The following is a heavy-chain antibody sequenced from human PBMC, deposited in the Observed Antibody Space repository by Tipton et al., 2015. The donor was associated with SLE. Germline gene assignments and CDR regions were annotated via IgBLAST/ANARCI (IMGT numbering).Heavy chain of an antibody. J-gene: IGHJ4*02. D-gene: IGHD3-16*01. CDR2: ISTDGSTT. V-gene: IGHV3-74*01. Sequence: SLRLSCAASGSTFTNYWMHWVRQAPGKGLVWVSHISTDGSTTNYADSVKGRFTISRDNAKNTLYLQLNSLRVEDTAVYYCTTGGSPSPMGHAYWGQGTLLTVSS. CDR1: GSTFTNYW. CDR3: TTGGSPSPMGHAY.